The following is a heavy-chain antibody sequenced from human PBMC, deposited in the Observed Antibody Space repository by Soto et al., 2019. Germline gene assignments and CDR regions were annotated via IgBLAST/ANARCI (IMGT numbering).Heavy chain of an antibody. Sequence: PGGSLRLSCAASGFTFSSYGMHWVRQAPGKGLEWVAVIWYDGSNKYYADSVKGRFTISRDNSKNTLYLQMNSLRAEDTAVYYCARGRHYYDSSGYLDYYYGMDVWGQGTTVTVSS. CDR2: IWYDGSNK. CDR1: GFTFSSYG. D-gene: IGHD3-22*01. J-gene: IGHJ6*02. V-gene: IGHV3-33*01. CDR3: ARGRHYYDSSGYLDYYYGMDV.